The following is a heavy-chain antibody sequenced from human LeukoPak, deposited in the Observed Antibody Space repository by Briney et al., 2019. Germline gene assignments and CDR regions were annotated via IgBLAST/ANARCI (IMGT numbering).Heavy chain of an antibody. Sequence: AASVKVSCKASGYTFTSYGISWVRQAPGQGLDWMGWISAYNGNTNYAQKLQGRVTMTTDTSTSTAYMELRSLRSDDTAVYYCARRRVTGTTDWFDPWGQGTLVTVSS. J-gene: IGHJ5*02. CDR2: ISAYNGNT. CDR3: ARRRVTGTTDWFDP. CDR1: GYTFTSYG. D-gene: IGHD1-7*01. V-gene: IGHV1-18*01.